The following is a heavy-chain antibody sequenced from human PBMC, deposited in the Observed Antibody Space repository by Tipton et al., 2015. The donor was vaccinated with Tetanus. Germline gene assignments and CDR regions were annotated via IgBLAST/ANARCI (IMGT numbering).Heavy chain of an antibody. CDR2: ISPGDSDA. V-gene: IGHV5-51*01. J-gene: IGHJ5*02. Sequence: QLVQSGAEVKKPGESLKISCKISGHNSRSYWISWVRQMPGKGLEWMGIISPGDSDATYSPSFQGQVTISLAKSNSTAYLHWSSLKASDTAIYFCARLPKHYSASGSTWGQGTHVTVSS. CDR1: GHNSRSYW. D-gene: IGHD3-10*01. CDR3: ARLPKHYSASGST.